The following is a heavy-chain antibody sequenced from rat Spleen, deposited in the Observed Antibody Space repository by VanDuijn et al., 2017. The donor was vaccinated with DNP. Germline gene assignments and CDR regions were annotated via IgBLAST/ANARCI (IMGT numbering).Heavy chain of an antibody. Sequence: VQLKESGPGLVQSSQTLSLTCTVSGFSLTSYHVHWVRQPPGKGLEWVAYISYDGGNTYYGDSVKGRFTISRDNAKSTLYLQMNSLRSEDMATYYCARWYNWGYYFDYWAKESWSQSPQ. J-gene: IGHJ2*01. CDR3: ARWYNWGYYFDY. D-gene: IGHD4-3*01. CDR2: ISYDGGNT. CDR1: GFSLTSYH. V-gene: IGHV5-22*01.